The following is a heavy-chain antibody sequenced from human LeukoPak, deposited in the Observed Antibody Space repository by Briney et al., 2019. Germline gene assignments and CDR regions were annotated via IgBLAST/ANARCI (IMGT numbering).Heavy chain of an antibody. CDR2: IYTSGST. CDR1: GGSISSGSYY. D-gene: IGHD3-22*01. CDR3: ARDTRYYDSSGYYGVGWYFDL. V-gene: IGHV4-61*02. J-gene: IGHJ2*01. Sequence: SQTLSLTCTVSGGSISSGSYYWSWIRQPAGKGLEWIGRIYTSGSTNYNPSLKSRVTISVDTPKNQFSLKLSSVTAADTAVYYCARDTRYYDSSGYYGVGWYFDLWGRGTLVTVSS.